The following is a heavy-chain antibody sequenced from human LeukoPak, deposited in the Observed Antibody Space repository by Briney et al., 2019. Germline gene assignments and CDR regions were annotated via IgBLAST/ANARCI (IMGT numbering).Heavy chain of an antibody. V-gene: IGHV3-7*01. Sequence: GGSLRLSRAASGFTFSSYWMSWVRQAPGKGLEWVANIKQDGSEKNYVDSVKGRFTSSRDNAKNSLYLQMNRLRVEDTAVYYCARGYWNFGLWGRGTQVTVSS. CDR3: ARGYWNFGL. J-gene: IGHJ2*01. CDR1: GFTFSSYW. CDR2: IKQDGSEK.